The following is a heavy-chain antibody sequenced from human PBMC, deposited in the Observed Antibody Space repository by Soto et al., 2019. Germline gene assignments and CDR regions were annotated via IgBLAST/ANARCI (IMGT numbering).Heavy chain of an antibody. CDR3: AKSGALHLSLGGILALLEN. CDR1: GFTFSSYA. CDR2: ISGSGGST. J-gene: IGHJ4*02. D-gene: IGHD2-15*01. V-gene: IGHV3-23*01. Sequence: GGSLRLSCAASGFTFSSYAMSWVRQAPGKGLEWVSAISGSGGSTYYADSVKGRFTISRDNSKNTLYLQMNSLRAEDTAVYYCAKSGALHLSLGGILALLENWGQGTLVTVSS.